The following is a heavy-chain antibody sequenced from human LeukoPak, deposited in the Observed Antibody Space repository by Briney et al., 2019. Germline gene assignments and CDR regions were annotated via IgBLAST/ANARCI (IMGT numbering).Heavy chain of an antibody. CDR2: IYHSGST. J-gene: IGHJ5*02. Sequence: SETLSLTCAVSGGSISSGGYSWSWIRQPPGKGLEWIGYIYHSGSTYYNPSLKSRVTISVDRSKNQFSLKLSSVTAADTAVYYCARHNYGSGSYYSFTDPNWFDPWGQGTLVPVSS. D-gene: IGHD3-10*01. V-gene: IGHV4-30-2*01. CDR3: ARHNYGSGSYYSFTDPNWFDP. CDR1: GGSISSGGYS.